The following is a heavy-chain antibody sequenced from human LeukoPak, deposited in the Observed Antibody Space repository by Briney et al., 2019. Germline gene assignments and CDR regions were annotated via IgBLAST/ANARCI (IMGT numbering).Heavy chain of an antibody. Sequence: GGSLRLSCAASGFTFSRCAMSWVRQAPGKGLEWVSVLSGGGDMTYYADSVKGRFTISRDNSKNTLYLQMSSLRVEDTAVYFCAKASCSSTSCYVDYWGQGTLVTVS. CDR2: LSGGGDMT. D-gene: IGHD2-2*01. CDR3: AKASCSSTSCYVDY. V-gene: IGHV3-23*01. J-gene: IGHJ4*02. CDR1: GFTFSRCA.